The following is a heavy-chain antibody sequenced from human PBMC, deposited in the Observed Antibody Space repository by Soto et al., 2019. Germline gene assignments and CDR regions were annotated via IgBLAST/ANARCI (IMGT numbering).Heavy chain of an antibody. CDR3: AKATATGGGAFDI. CDR2: ILVGGST. V-gene: IGHV3-23*01. Sequence: GGSLRLACAASGFTCRIYDMSWVRHAPGKGLEWVSTILVGGSTHYPDSVKGRFTISRDNSKNTVFLQMNSLTAGDTAVYYCAKATATGGGAFDICGQGTMVTVSS. D-gene: IGHD2-8*02. CDR1: GFTCRIYD. J-gene: IGHJ3*02.